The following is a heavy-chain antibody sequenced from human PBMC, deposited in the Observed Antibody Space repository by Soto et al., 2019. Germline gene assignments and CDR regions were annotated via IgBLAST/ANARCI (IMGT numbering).Heavy chain of an antibody. CDR1: GYTFTKFG. Sequence: QVQLVQSGAEVKKPGASVRVSCKASGYTFTKFGIHWVRQAPGQRPEWMGWISPANGDTRYSQDFQDRVTITRDTSANTAYMDLSSLRFEDTAVFYCAKGGYYDSGKLDYWGQGTLVSVSS. V-gene: IGHV1-3*01. CDR3: AKGGYYDSGKLDY. J-gene: IGHJ4*02. D-gene: IGHD3-10*01. CDR2: ISPANGDT.